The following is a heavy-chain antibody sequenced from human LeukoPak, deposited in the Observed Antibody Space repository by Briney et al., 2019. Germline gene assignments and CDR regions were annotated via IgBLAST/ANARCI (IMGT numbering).Heavy chain of an antibody. D-gene: IGHD3-9*01. CDR3: AKANDFLTGYYNDY. J-gene: IGHJ4*02. CDR2: ISGSGGST. CDR1: GFTFSSYA. Sequence: PGGSLSLSCVASGFTFSSYAMTWVRQAPGKGLEWVSAISGSGGSTYFADSVKGRFTISRDNSKNTVYLQLNTLRAEDTAVYYCAKANDFLTGYYNDYWGQGTLVTVSS. V-gene: IGHV3-23*01.